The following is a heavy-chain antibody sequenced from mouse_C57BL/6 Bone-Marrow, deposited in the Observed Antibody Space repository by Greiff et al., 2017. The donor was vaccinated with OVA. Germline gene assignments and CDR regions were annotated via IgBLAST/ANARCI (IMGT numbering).Heavy chain of an antibody. V-gene: IGHV1-50*01. J-gene: IGHJ4*01. CDR3: ARHLYGSSYLYAMDY. CDR2: IDPSDSYT. D-gene: IGHD1-1*01. Sequence: VQLQQPGAELVKPGASVKLSCKASGYTFTSYWMQWVKQRPGQGLEWIGEIDPSDSYTNYNQKFKGKATLTVDTSSSTAYMQLSSLTSEDSAVYYCARHLYGSSYLYAMDYWGQGTSVTVSS. CDR1: GYTFTSYW.